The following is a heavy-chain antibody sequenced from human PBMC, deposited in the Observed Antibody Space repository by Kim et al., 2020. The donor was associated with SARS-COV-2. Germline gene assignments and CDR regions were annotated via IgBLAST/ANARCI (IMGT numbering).Heavy chain of an antibody. CDR1: GFTFGSYA. D-gene: IGHD2-2*02. CDR2: ISGSGDST. J-gene: IGHJ4*01. CDR3: AKGDCSSISCYTTDC. V-gene: IGHV3-23*01. Sequence: GSLSLSCAASGFTFGSYAMTWVRQSPGKGLEWVSTISGSGDSTFYADSVKGRFTLSRDNSMNTLYLQMNSLRAEDTALFYCAKGDCSSISCYTTDCWG.